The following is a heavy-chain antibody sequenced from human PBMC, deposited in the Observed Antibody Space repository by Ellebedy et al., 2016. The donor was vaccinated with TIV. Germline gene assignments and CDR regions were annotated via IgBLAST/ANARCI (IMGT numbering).Heavy chain of an antibody. CDR2: INHSGST. V-gene: IGHV4-39*01. CDR3: ARHGGHYYYYGMDV. J-gene: IGHJ6*02. Sequence: SETLSLXXTVSGGSISSSSYYWSWIRQPPGKGLEWIGEINHSGSTNYNPSLKSRVTISVDTSKNQFSLKLSSVTAADTAVYYCARHGGHYYYYGMDVWGQGTTVTVSS. D-gene: IGHD3-10*01. CDR1: GGSISSSSYY.